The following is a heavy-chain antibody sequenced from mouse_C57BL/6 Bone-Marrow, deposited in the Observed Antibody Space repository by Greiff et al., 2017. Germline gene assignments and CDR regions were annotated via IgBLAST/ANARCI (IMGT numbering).Heavy chain of an antibody. CDR1: GYTFTSYW. J-gene: IGHJ4*01. D-gene: IGHD2-3*01. CDR2: IHPSDSDT. V-gene: IGHV1-74*01. CDR3: AIYDGYDYAMDY. Sequence: QVQLKQPGAELVKPGASVKVSCKASGYTFTSYWMHWVKQRPGQGLEWIGRIHPSDSDTNYNQKFKGKATLTVDKSSSTAYMQLSSLTSEDSAVYYCAIYDGYDYAMDYWGQGTSVTVSS.